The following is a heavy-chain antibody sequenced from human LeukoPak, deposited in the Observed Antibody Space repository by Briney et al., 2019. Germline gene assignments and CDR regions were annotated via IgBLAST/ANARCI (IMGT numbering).Heavy chain of an antibody. D-gene: IGHD3-22*01. CDR2: ISYDGSNK. CDR3: AKGYGFDSSGSEHYFEN. CDR1: GFTFSNYG. V-gene: IGHV3-30*18. Sequence: GGSLRLSCAASGFTFSNYGIHWVRQAPGKGLEWVAVISYDGSNKYYAESVKGRFTISRDNSKNTLYLQMNSLRAEYTAVYYCAKGYGFDSSGSEHYFENWGQGILVTVSS. J-gene: IGHJ4*02.